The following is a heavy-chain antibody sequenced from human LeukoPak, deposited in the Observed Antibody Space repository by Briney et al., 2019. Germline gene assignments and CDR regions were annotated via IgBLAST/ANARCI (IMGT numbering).Heavy chain of an antibody. CDR1: GGSLGVHY. J-gene: IGHJ4*02. CDR2: IYYSGST. CDR3: TRSLPAAMFSLDY. V-gene: IGHV4-59*11. D-gene: IGHD2-2*01. Sequence: SETLSLTCTLSGGSLGVHYWSWIRQPPGKRLEWIGYIYYSGSTNYNPSLKTRVTISVDTSKNQFSLKLTSVTAADTAVYYCTRSLPAAMFSLDYWGQGTLVTVSS.